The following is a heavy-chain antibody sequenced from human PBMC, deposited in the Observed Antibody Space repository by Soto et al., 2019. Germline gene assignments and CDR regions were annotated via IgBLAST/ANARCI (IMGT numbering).Heavy chain of an antibody. CDR3: ARNPVEGSGSVLAVDN. Sequence: PGGSLRLSCAASGFTVSSNYMSWVRQAPGKGLEWVSVIYSGGSTYYADSVKGRFTISRDNSKNTLYLQMNSLRAEDTAVYYCARNPVEGSGSVLAVDNCGQGTLVTVSS. CDR2: IYSGGST. D-gene: IGHD3-10*01. J-gene: IGHJ3*02. V-gene: IGHV3-66*01. CDR1: GFTVSSNY.